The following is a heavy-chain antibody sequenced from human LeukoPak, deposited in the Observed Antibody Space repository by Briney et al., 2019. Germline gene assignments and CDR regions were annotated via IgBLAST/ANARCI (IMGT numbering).Heavy chain of an antibody. CDR2: INHSGST. J-gene: IGHJ4*02. Sequence: GSLRLSCAASGFTFSSYAMSWIRQPPGKGLEWIGEINHSGSTNYNPSLKSRVTISVDTSKNQFSLKLSSVTAADTAVYYCARPMVRGAPDDPPLKIFDYWGQGTLVTVSS. CDR1: GFTFSSYA. CDR3: ARPMVRGAPDDPPLKIFDY. V-gene: IGHV4-34*01. D-gene: IGHD3-10*01.